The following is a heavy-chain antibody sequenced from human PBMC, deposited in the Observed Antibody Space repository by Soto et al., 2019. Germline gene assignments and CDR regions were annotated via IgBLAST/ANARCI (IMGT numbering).Heavy chain of an antibody. J-gene: IGHJ4*02. CDR1: VFTFSSYA. CDR2: ISVSGCST. V-gene: IGHV3-23*01. CDR3: AKGGIFLWYRG. Sequence: GGSLRLSCAASVFTFSSYAMSWVRQAPGKWLEWFSAISVSGCSTXXADSVKGRXTISRYNSKNTXYLQMXSLRAEDTAVYYCAKGGIFLWYRGWAQGTLVTVSS. D-gene: IGHD2-21*01.